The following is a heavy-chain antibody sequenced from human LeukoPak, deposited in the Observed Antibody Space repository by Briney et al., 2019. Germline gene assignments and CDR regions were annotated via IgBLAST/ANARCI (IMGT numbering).Heavy chain of an antibody. CDR3: ARVFWSGWAFYFDY. D-gene: IGHD3-3*01. Sequence: GGSLRLSCAASGFTFSSYAMNWVRQAPGKGLEWVANIKQDGSEKYYVDSVKGRFTISRDNAKNSLYLQMNSLRAEDTAVYYCARVFWSGWAFYFDYWGQGTLVTVSS. CDR2: IKQDGSEK. CDR1: GFTFSSYA. V-gene: IGHV3-7*01. J-gene: IGHJ4*02.